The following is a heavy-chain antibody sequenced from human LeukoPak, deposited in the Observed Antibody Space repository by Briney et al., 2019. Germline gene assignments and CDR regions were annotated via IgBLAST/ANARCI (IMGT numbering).Heavy chain of an antibody. Sequence: ASVKVSCKVSGYTLTELSMHWVRQAPGKGLEWMGGFDPEDGETIYAQKFQGRVTMTEDTSTSTAYMELRSLRSDDTAVYYCAADFWDYWGQGTLVTVSS. CDR3: AADFWDY. CDR1: GYTLTELS. V-gene: IGHV1-24*01. CDR2: FDPEDGET. D-gene: IGHD3-3*01. J-gene: IGHJ4*02.